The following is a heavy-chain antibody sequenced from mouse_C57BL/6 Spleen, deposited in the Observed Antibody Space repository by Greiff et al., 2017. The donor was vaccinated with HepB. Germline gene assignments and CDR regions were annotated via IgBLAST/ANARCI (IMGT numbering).Heavy chain of an antibody. J-gene: IGHJ2*01. V-gene: IGHV1-7*01. D-gene: IGHD2-2*01. CDR2: INPSSGYT. CDR3: ARSGASMVTPVDY. CDR1: GYTFTSYW. Sequence: VQRVESGAELAKPGASVKLSCKASGYTFTSYWMHWVKQRPGQGLEWIGYINPSSGYTKYNQKFKDKATLTADKSSSTAYMQLSSLTYEDSAVYYCARSGASMVTPVDYWGQGTTLTVSS.